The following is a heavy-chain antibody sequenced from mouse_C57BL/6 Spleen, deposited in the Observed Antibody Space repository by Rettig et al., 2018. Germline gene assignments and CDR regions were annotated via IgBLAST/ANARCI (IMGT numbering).Heavy chain of an antibody. J-gene: IGHJ3*01. Sequence: GKGLEWVARIRSKSNNYATYYADSVKDRFTISRDDSESMLYLQMNNLKTEDTAMYYCVRHDYYDYDVGFAYWGQGTLVTVSA. CDR3: VRHDYYDYDVGFAY. CDR2: IRSKSNNYAT. V-gene: IGHV10-1*01. D-gene: IGHD2-4*01.